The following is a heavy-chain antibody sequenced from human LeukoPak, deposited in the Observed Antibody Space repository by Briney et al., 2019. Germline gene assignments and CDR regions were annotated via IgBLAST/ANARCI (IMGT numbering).Heavy chain of an antibody. J-gene: IGHJ4*02. V-gene: IGHV3-33*06. Sequence: PAGSPRLSCAAYGFTFSSIGMHWDRQAPGKGLEWVAVTWYDGSNKYYADSVKGRLTISRDNSKNTMYLQMNRLRAENTAVYYGAKDSGSGRIAAAGTFPFDYWGQGTLVTVSS. CDR2: TWYDGSNK. CDR3: AKDSGSGRIAAAGTFPFDY. CDR1: GFTFSSIG. D-gene: IGHD6-13*01.